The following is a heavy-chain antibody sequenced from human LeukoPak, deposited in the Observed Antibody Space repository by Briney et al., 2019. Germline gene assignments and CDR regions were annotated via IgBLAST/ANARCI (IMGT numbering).Heavy chain of an antibody. CDR2: VDPEDGET. CDR3: ATMTTFDP. Sequence: GASVKVSCKAFGYTFTDYYIHWVKEAPGKGLEWMGRVDPEDGETTYVEKFQGRVTITADTSTDTAYMELNNLRSEDTAVYYCATMTTFDPWGQGTLITVSP. CDR1: GYTFTDYY. D-gene: IGHD4-11*01. V-gene: IGHV1-69-2*01. J-gene: IGHJ5*02.